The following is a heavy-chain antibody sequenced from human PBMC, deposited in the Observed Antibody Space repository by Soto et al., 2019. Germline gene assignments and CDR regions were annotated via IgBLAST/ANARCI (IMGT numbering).Heavy chain of an antibody. Sequence: QITLKESGPTLVKPTQTLTLTCTFSGLSLSTSGVGVAWIRQPPGKALEWLALIYWDDDKRYSPSLKSRLTITKDTSKNQVVLTMTNMDPVDTATYYCAHRRTYGSGSYSFGYWGQGTLVTVSS. CDR2: IYWDDDK. D-gene: IGHD3-10*01. CDR3: AHRRTYGSGSYSFGY. CDR1: GLSLSTSGVG. J-gene: IGHJ4*02. V-gene: IGHV2-5*02.